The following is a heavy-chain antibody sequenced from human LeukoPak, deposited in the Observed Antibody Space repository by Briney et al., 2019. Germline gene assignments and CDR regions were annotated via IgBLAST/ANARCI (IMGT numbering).Heavy chain of an antibody. CDR3: ARLTGGRRITIFGVAQRVFDY. V-gene: IGHV4-39*07. J-gene: IGHJ4*02. Sequence: SETLSLTCSVSGDSISNTSHHWGWIRQPPGKGLEWIANIHFGGSTSYNPSLKSRVIISVDTSKNQASLRLTSVTAADTATYYCARLTGGRRITIFGVAQRVFDYWGQGALVTVSS. CDR1: GDSISNTSHH. D-gene: IGHD3-3*01. CDR2: IHFGGST.